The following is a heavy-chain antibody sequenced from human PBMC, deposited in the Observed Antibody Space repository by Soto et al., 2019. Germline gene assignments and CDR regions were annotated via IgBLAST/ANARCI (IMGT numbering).Heavy chain of an antibody. V-gene: IGHV1-46*01. CDR3: AREVATAAAGNFDY. D-gene: IGHD6-13*01. Sequence: QVQLVQSGAEVKKPGASVKVSCKASGYTFTSYYMHWVRQAPGQGLEWMGIINPSGGSTSYAQKFQSRVTITRDTSTSRVYMELSSLRSEDTAVDYCAREVATAAAGNFDYWGQGTLVTVSS. CDR1: GYTFTSYY. CDR2: INPSGGST. J-gene: IGHJ4*02.